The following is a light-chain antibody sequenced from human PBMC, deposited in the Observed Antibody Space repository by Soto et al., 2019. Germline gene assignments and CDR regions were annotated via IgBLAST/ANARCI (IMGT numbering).Light chain of an antibody. V-gene: IGLV1-40*01. CDR1: SSNIGAGYD. CDR3: QSYDSSLSAVV. Sequence: SVVTAPPTVTGDTGQRATTFCTGSSSNIGAGYDVHWYQQLPGTAPKLLIYGNSNRPSGVPDRFSGSKSGTSASLAITGLQAEDEADYYCQSYDSSLSAVVFGGGTQLTVL. J-gene: IGLJ2*01. CDR2: GNS.